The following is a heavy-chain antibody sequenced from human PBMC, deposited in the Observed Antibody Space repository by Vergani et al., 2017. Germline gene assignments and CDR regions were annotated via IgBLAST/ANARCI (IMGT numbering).Heavy chain of an antibody. D-gene: IGHD3-3*01. V-gene: IGHV3-30-3*01. J-gene: IGHJ6*02. Sequence: QVQLVESGGGVVQPGRSLRLSCAASGFTFSSYAMHWVRQAPGKGLEWVAVISYDGSNKYYADSVKGRFTISRDNSKNTLYLQMNSLRAEDTAVYYCAKSSRITIFGVVTPYPTYGMDVWGQGTTVTVSS. CDR1: GFTFSSYA. CDR3: AKSSRITIFGVVTPYPTYGMDV. CDR2: ISYDGSNK.